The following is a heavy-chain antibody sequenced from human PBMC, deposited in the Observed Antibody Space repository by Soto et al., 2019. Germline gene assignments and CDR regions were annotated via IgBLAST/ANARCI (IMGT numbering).Heavy chain of an antibody. D-gene: IGHD3-22*01. CDR2: ISYDGSNK. CDR3: ARGSARWYDSSGYYQV. CDR1: GFTFSSYA. V-gene: IGHV3-30-3*01. J-gene: IGHJ4*02. Sequence: GGSLRLSCAASGFTFSSYAMHWVRQAPGKGLEWVAVISYDGSNKYYADSVKGRFTISRDNCKNTLYLQMNSLRAEDTAVYYCARGSARWYDSSGYYQVWGQGT.